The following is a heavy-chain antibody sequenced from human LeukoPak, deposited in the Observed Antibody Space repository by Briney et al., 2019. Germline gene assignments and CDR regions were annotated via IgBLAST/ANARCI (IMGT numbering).Heavy chain of an antibody. V-gene: IGHV3-73*01. J-gene: IGHJ4*02. Sequence: GGSLRLSCAASGFTFSGSAMHWVRQASGKGLEWVGRIRSKANSYATAYAASVKGRFTISRDDSKNTAYLQMNSLKTEDTAVYYCTREGMGWYFDEPFDYWGQGTLVTVSS. CDR3: TREGMGWYFDEPFDY. D-gene: IGHD3-9*01. CDR2: IRSKANSYAT. CDR1: GFTFSGSA.